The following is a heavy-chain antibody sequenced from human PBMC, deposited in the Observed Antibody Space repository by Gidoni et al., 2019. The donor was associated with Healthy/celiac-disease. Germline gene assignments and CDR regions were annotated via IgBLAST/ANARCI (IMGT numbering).Heavy chain of an antibody. Sequence: EVLLLESGGGLVQPGGSLHLSCAASGFTFSSYAMSWVRQAPGKGREWVSAISGSGGSTYYADSVKGRFTISRDNSKNTLYLKMNSLRAEDTAVYYCAKGYLWEPLGYWGQGTLVTVSS. D-gene: IGHD1-26*01. CDR1: GFTFSSYA. V-gene: IGHV3-23*01. J-gene: IGHJ4*02. CDR2: ISGSGGST. CDR3: AKGYLWEPLGY.